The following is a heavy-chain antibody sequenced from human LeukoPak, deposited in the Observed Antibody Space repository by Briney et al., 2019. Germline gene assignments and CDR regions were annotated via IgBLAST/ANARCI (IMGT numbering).Heavy chain of an antibody. J-gene: IGHJ4*02. V-gene: IGHV4-39*01. Sequence: PSETLSLTCSVSGGSISSSSYYWGWGRQPPGKGLEWIGSIYYSGSTYYNPSLKSRVTISVDTSKNQFSLKVSSVTAADTAVYYCAREKYSPGAVDYWGQGALVTVSS. CDR3: AREKYSPGAVDY. CDR1: GGSISSSSYY. D-gene: IGHD6-6*01. CDR2: IYYSGST.